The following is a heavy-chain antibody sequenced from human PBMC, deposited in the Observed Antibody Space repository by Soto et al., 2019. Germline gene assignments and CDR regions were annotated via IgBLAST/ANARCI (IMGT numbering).Heavy chain of an antibody. CDR3: ARGGGNYYDFWSGYETNYYYYYGMDV. Sequence: SETLSLTCTVSGGSISSYYWSWIRQPPGKGLEWIGYIYYSGSTNYNPSLKSRVTISVDTSKNQFSLKLSSVTAADTAVYYCARGGGNYYDFWSGYETNYYYYYGMDVWGQGTTVTVSS. V-gene: IGHV4-59*01. D-gene: IGHD3-3*01. CDR1: GGSISSYY. CDR2: IYYSGST. J-gene: IGHJ6*02.